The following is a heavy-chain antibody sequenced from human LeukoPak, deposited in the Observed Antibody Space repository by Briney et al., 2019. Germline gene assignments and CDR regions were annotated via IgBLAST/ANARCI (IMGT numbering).Heavy chain of an antibody. CDR3: AKGVGATTARDY. V-gene: IGHV3-23*01. CDR1: GFTFSSDA. Sequence: GGSLRLSCAASGFTFSSDAMSWVRQAPGKGLEWVSAISGSGGSTYYADSVKGRFTISRDNSKNTLYLQMNSLRAEDTAVYYCAKGVGATTARDYWGQGTLVTVSS. J-gene: IGHJ4*02. D-gene: IGHD1-26*01. CDR2: ISGSGGST.